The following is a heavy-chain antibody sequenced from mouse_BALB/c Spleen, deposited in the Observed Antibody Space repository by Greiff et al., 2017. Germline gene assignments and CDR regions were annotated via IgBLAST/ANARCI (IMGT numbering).Heavy chain of an antibody. CDR3: AREGTTAPGFAY. CDR1: GFSLTSYG. V-gene: IGHV2-9*02. Sequence: VQGVESGPGLVAPSQSLSITCTVSGFSLTSYGVHWVRQPPGKGLEWLGVIWAGGSTNYNSALMSRLSISKDNSKSQVFLKMNSLQTDDTAMYYCAREGTTAPGFAYWGQGTLVTVSA. CDR2: IWAGGST. D-gene: IGHD1-2*01. J-gene: IGHJ3*01.